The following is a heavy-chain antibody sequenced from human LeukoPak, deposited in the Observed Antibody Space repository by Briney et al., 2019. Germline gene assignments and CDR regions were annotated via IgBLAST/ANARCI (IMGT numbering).Heavy chain of an antibody. CDR3: AKNSWVSDIHVFDY. D-gene: IGHD3-9*01. CDR2: ISGSGMST. V-gene: IGHV3-23*01. J-gene: IGHJ4*02. Sequence: GGSLRLSCAASAFTFRSYAMSWVRQAPGKGLEWVSGISGSGMSTYYADSVKGRFTISRDKSKYTLYLQMITLEDAAVAVCYCAKNSWVSDIHVFDYWGQGTLVTVSS. CDR1: AFTFRSYA.